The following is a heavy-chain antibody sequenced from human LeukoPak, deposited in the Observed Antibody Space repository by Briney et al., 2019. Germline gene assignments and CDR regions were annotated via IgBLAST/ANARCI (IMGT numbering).Heavy chain of an antibody. V-gene: IGHV1-18*01. CDR2: ISAYNGNT. Sequence: ASVKVSCKASIYTFTSYGISWVRQAPGQGLEWMGWISAYNGNTNYAQKLQGRVTMTTDTSTSTAYMELRSLRSDDTAVYYCARGWYSAILNEGYYFHYWDQGTLVTVSS. CDR1: IYTFTSYG. J-gene: IGHJ4*02. CDR3: ARGWYSAILNEGYYFHY. D-gene: IGHD2-2*02.